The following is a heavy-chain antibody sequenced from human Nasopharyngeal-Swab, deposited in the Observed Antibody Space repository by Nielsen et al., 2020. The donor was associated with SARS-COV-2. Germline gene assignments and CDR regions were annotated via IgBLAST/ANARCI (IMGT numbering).Heavy chain of an antibody. CDR2: ISPGSDSM. Sequence: GESLKISCAASGFTLSDYNMNWVRQVPGKGLEWLSYISPGSDSMSYADSVKGRFTISRDNAKSSLYLQMNSLRAEDTAVYYCARESISTRHSGWFDPWGQGTLVTVSS. CDR1: GFTLSDYN. D-gene: IGHD6-6*01. J-gene: IGHJ5*02. V-gene: IGHV3-48*04. CDR3: ARESISTRHSGWFDP.